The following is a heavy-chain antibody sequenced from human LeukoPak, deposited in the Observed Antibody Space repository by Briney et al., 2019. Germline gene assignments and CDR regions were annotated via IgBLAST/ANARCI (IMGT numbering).Heavy chain of an antibody. CDR2: IRNKANTYTT. D-gene: IGHD3-22*01. J-gene: IGHJ4*02. CDR1: GFTFSDYY. CDR3: TRSHSSGYGPVDY. V-gene: IGHV3-72*01. Sequence: PGGSLRLSCAASGFTFSDYYMDWVRQAPGKGLEWVGRIRNKANTYTTEYAASVKGRFTISRDDSKNSLYLQMNSLKTEDTAMYYCTRSHSSGYGPVDYWGQGTLVTVSS.